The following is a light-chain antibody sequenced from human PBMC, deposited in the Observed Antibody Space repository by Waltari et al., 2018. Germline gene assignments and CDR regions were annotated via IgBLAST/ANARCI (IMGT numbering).Light chain of an antibody. J-gene: IGKJ4*01. V-gene: IGKV1-9*01. CDR1: QGISND. CDR2: AAS. CDR3: LQLNSYPLT. Sequence: DIQLTQSPSFLSASVGDRVTITCRASQGISNDLAWYQQKPGKAPKLLISAASTLQSGVPSRFSGSGSETEFTLTISSLQPEDFATYFCLQLNSYPLTFGGGTNVEIK.